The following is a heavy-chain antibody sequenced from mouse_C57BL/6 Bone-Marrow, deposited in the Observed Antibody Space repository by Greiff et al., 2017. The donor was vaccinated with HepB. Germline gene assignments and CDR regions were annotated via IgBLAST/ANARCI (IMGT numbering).Heavy chain of an antibody. J-gene: IGHJ1*03. D-gene: IGHD2-3*01. CDR2: IDPNSGGT. Sequence: QVHVKQPGAELVKPGASVKLSCKASGYTFTSYWMHWVKQRPGRGLEWIGRIDPNSGGTKYNEKFKSKATLTVDKPSSTAYMQLSSLTSEDSAVYYCVYDGYYVWYFDVWGTGTTVTVSS. CDR3: VYDGYYVWYFDV. V-gene: IGHV1-72*01. CDR1: GYTFTSYW.